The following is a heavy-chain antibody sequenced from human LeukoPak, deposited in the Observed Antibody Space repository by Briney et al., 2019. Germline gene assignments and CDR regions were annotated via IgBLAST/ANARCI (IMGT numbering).Heavy chain of an antibody. CDR1: GDSISFXY. Sequence: SLXXTVXGDSISFXYWXGIRXPPGXXLEWIGHIDYSGSTSYNPSLKSRLTISIDTSKDQFSLYLSSVTAADTGVYYCAKRIGSYWYWGQGTLVTVSS. V-gene: IGHV4-59*01. CDR2: IDYSGST. J-gene: IGHJ4*02. CDR3: AKRIGSYWY. D-gene: IGHD1-26*01.